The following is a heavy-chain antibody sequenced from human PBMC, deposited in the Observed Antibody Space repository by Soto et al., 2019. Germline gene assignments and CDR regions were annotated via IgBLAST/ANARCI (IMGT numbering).Heavy chain of an antibody. V-gene: IGHV1-69*12. CDR1: GGTFSSYA. CDR2: IIPIFGTA. CDR3: ASEAGHRPYFDY. J-gene: IGHJ4*02. Sequence: QVQLVQSGAEVKKPGSSVKVSCKACGGTFSSYAISWVRQAPGQGLEWMGGIIPIFGTANYAQKFQGRVTITADESTSTAYMELSSLTSEDTAVYYCASEAGHRPYFDYWGQGTLATVSS.